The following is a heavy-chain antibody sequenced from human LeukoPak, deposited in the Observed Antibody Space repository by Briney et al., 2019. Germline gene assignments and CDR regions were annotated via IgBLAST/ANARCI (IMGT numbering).Heavy chain of an antibody. CDR1: GFTFSSYG. CDR2: IRGSGDST. V-gene: IGHV3-23*01. CDR3: AKHLALVGATTTYDY. Sequence: GGSLRLSCGASGFTFSSYGMSWVRQAPGKGLEWVSGIRGSGDSTYYADSVKGRFTISRDNTKNTLYLQMNSLRAEDTAVYYCAKHLALVGATTTYDYWGQGTLVIVSS. J-gene: IGHJ4*02. D-gene: IGHD1-26*01.